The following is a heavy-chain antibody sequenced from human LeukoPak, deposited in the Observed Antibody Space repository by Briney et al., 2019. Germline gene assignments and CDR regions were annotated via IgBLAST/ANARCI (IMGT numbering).Heavy chain of an antibody. D-gene: IGHD6-19*01. CDR3: ARHALSSGYYVPFDY. Sequence: SETQSLTCTVSGGSITSYYWGWIRQPPGKGLEWIGNIFYSGSTYYSPSLKSRVTISLDTSRNQFSLKLSSVTAADTAVYYCARHALSSGYYVPFDYWGQGTLVTVSS. V-gene: IGHV4-59*08. J-gene: IGHJ4*02. CDR2: IFYSGST. CDR1: GGSITSYY.